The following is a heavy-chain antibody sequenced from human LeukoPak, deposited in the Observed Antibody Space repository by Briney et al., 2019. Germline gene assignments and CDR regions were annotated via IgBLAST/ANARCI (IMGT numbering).Heavy chain of an antibody. V-gene: IGHV3-23*01. D-gene: IGHD6-13*01. CDR2: ISGSGGST. CDR3: EKDAGCGSSWYHYYFDY. J-gene: IGHJ4*02. Sequence: PGGSLRLSCAASGFTFSSYAMSWVRQAPGKGLEWVSAISGSGGSTYYADSVKGRFTISRQNSKNTLYLQMNTLRPEDTAVYYCEKDAGCGSSWYHYYFDYGGQGNVAIVSA. CDR1: GFTFSSYA.